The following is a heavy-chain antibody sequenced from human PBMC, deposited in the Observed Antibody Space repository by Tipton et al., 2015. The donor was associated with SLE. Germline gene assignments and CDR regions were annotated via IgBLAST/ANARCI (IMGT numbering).Heavy chain of an antibody. Sequence: TLSLTCTVSGGSISSSSYYWGWIRQPPGKGLEWIGYIYYSGSTYYNPSLKSRVTISVDTSKNQFSLNLSSVTAADTAVYYCAREVGGSYYDYYYYYMDVWGKGTTV. V-gene: IGHV4-39*07. CDR2: IYYSGST. CDR3: AREVGGSYYDYYYYYMDV. J-gene: IGHJ6*03. CDR1: GGSISSSSYY. D-gene: IGHD1-26*01.